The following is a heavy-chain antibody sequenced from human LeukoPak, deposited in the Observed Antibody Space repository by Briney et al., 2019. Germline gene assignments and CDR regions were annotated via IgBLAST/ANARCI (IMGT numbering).Heavy chain of an antibody. Sequence: GGSLRLSCEASGFNFDIFAMSWVRQSPGGGLEWVASLGRSGGSKNYADSVKGRFTISRDNSKNTLFLQMNSLRVEDSAIYYCAKGEMATSNWGQGTLVTVSS. CDR2: LGRSGGSK. CDR1: GFNFDIFA. J-gene: IGHJ4*02. CDR3: AKGEMATSN. D-gene: IGHD3-16*01. V-gene: IGHV3-23*01.